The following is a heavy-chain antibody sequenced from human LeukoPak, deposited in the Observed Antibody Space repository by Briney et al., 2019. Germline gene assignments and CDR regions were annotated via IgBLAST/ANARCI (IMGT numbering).Heavy chain of an antibody. V-gene: IGHV3-30*01. CDR1: GFTFSTSA. CDR2: ISNDGSSK. J-gene: IGHJ4*02. Sequence: PGRSLRLSCAASGFTFSTSAMHWVRQAPGKGLEWVAVISNDGSSKYYADSAKGRFTISRDDSKNTLYLQMNSLRAEDTAVYYRASDLSAGFWGQGTLVTVSS. CDR3: ASDLSAGF.